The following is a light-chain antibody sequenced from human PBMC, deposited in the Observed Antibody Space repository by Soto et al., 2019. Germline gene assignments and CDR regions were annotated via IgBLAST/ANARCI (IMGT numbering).Light chain of an antibody. V-gene: IGLV2-14*01. Sequence: QSALTQPASVSGSPGQSITISCTGTSSDVGSYNYVSWYQQHPGKAPKLMIYDVTNRPSGVSNRFSGSKSGNTASLTISGLQAEDEADYYCSSYTRSSIVVFGGGTKVTVL. CDR3: SSYTRSSIVV. CDR1: SSDVGSYNY. J-gene: IGLJ2*01. CDR2: DVT.